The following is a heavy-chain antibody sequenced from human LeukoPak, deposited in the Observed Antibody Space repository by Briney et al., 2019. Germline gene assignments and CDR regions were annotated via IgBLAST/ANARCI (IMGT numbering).Heavy chain of an antibody. CDR1: GFTFSSYS. D-gene: IGHD3-9*01. J-gene: IGHJ3*02. CDR2: ISSSSSYI. CDR3: ARGYYEDYDTLTGYYKTDDAFDI. Sequence: GGSLRLSCAASGFTFSSYSMNWVRQAPGKGLEWVSSISSSSSYIYYADSVKGRFTISRDNAKNSLYLQMNSLRAEDTAVYYCARGYYEDYDTLTGYYKTDDAFDIWGQGTMVTVSS. V-gene: IGHV3-21*01.